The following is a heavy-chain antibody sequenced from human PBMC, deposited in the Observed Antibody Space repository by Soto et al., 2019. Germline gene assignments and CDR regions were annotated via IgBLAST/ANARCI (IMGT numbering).Heavy chain of an antibody. D-gene: IGHD6-13*01. V-gene: IGHV3-23*01. CDR3: ANGPAAGGRVSYYYGMHV. CDR1: GFTFSSCD. CDR2: IRVSGGRT. J-gene: IGHJ6*02. Sequence: GGSLRLSSAASGFTFSSCDMSWVRQAPGEGLQWVSGIRVSGGRTYYEDSMKGRFTISTENSKNSLYLLRNSLRAKDRAVYYCANGPAAGGRVSYYYGMHVWGQGTTVTVCS.